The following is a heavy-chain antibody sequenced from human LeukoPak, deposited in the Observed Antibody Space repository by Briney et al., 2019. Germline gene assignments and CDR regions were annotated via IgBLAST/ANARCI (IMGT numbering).Heavy chain of an antibody. V-gene: IGHV4-61*08. CDR3: ARLHHEKGFDY. Sequence: SETLSLTCTVSGGSISSGGYYWSWIRQHPGKGLEWIGYIYYSGSTNYNPSLKSRVTISVDTSKNQFSLKLSSVTAADTAVYYCARLHHEKGFDYWGQGTLVTVSS. J-gene: IGHJ4*02. D-gene: IGHD4-11*01. CDR1: GGSISSGGYY. CDR2: IYYSGST.